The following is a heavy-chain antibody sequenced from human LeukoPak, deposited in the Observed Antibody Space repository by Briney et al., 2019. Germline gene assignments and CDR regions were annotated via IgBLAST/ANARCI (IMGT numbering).Heavy chain of an antibody. Sequence: ASVKVSCKVSGYTLTELSMHWVRQAPGIGLEWMGGFDPEDGETIYAQKFQGRVTMTEDTSTDTAYMELSSLRSEDTAVYYCATGINQLLLFDYWGQGTLVTVSS. CDR1: GYTLTELS. J-gene: IGHJ4*02. CDR3: ATGINQLLLFDY. V-gene: IGHV1-24*01. D-gene: IGHD2-2*01. CDR2: FDPEDGET.